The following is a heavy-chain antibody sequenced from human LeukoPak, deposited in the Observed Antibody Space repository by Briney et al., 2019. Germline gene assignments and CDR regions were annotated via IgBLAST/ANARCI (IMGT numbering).Heavy chain of an antibody. CDR1: NDSISSYC. CDR2: MCPSGRT. J-gene: IGHJ5*02. CDR3: APSYDGKTAPYDL. D-gene: IGHD4-23*01. Sequence: PSETLSLTCTVSNDSISSYCCSWVRQPPGKGLEWIGFMCPSGRTDYNPSLKSRVTMSIDTSKNQLSMELRFLTAADTAVYYCAPSYDGKTAPYDLWGPGTLVTVSS. V-gene: IGHV4-4*08.